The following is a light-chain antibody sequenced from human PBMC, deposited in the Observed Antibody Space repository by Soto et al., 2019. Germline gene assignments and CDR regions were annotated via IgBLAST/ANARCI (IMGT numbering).Light chain of an antibody. CDR2: GAS. CDR3: QQYSNWPPWT. Sequence: EIVMTQSPATLSVSPGERATLSCRASQSVSSSFAWYQQKPGQAPRLLIYGASTRATGIPARFSGSGSGTEFTLTISSLESEDFAFYYCQQYSNWPPWTFGQGTKVEIK. J-gene: IGKJ1*01. CDR1: QSVSSS. V-gene: IGKV3-15*01.